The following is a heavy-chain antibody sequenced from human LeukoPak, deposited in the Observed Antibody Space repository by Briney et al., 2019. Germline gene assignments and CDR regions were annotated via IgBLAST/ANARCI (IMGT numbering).Heavy chain of an antibody. CDR1: GFTVSDHL. CDR2: SRSRARGYST. CDR3: VSTITGSCFDD. V-gene: IGHV3-72*01. D-gene: IGHD5-12*01. Sequence: GGSLRLFCAASGFTVSDHLMDWVRQAPGKGLEWVARSRSRARGYSTEYAASVKGRFTISRGESNNLVYLQMNSLQTEDTAVYFCVSTITGSCFDDWGQGTLVTVSS. J-gene: IGHJ5*02.